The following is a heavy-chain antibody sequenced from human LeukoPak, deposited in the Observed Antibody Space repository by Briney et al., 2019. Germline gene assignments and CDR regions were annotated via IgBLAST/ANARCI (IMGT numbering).Heavy chain of an antibody. V-gene: IGHV3-33*06. D-gene: IGHD3-22*01. CDR3: AKDPRSSGYSPDY. CDR2: IWYDGSNK. CDR1: GFTFSSYA. J-gene: IGHJ4*02. Sequence: PGGSLRLSCAASGFTFSSYAMSWVRQAPGKGLEWVAVIWYDGSNKNYGDSVKGRFTISRDNSKNTLYLQMNSLRVEDTAVYYCAKDPRSSGYSPDYWGQGTLVTVSS.